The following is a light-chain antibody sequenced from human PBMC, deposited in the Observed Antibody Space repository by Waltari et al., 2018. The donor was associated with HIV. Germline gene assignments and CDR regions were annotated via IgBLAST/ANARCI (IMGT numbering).Light chain of an antibody. Sequence: DIQMTQSPSSLFASVGDRVTITCRASQNIGNYVNWYRQRPGRAPKLLIYAASVLEDGVPSRFSGTGSQTEFSLTIRSLQPEDFATYYCQETYLIPRTFGQGTRVDVK. CDR2: AAS. J-gene: IGKJ1*01. V-gene: IGKV1-39*01. CDR1: QNIGNY. CDR3: QETYLIPRT.